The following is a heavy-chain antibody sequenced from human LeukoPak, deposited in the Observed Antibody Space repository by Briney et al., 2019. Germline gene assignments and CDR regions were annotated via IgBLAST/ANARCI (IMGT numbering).Heavy chain of an antibody. J-gene: IGHJ3*02. Sequence: PGGSLRLSCAASGFTFSSSAMSWVRQAPGKGLEWVSAISGSGGSTYYADSVKGRFTISRDNSKNTLYLQMNSLRAEDTAVYYCATDTAMTDAFDIWGQGTMVTVSS. CDR3: ATDTAMTDAFDI. V-gene: IGHV3-23*01. CDR1: GFTFSSSA. D-gene: IGHD5-18*01. CDR2: ISGSGGST.